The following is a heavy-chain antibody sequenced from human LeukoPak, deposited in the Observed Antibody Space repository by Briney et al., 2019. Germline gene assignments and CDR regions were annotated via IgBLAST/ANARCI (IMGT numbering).Heavy chain of an antibody. CDR2: IRSNGGDT. V-gene: IGHV3-23*01. CDR1: GFTFREYS. Sequence: QPGGSLRLSSAASGFTFREYSMSWVRQAPGKGLEWVSNIRSNGGDTYYTDSVKGRFTISRDNSKNTLYLEMNSLRAEDTAVYYCAKGGYTTWFDPWGQGTLVTVSS. J-gene: IGHJ5*02. CDR3: AKGGYTTWFDP. D-gene: IGHD2-15*01.